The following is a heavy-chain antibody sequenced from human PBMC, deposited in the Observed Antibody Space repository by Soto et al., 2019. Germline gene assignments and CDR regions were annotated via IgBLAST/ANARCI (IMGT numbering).Heavy chain of an antibody. V-gene: IGHV3-30-3*01. J-gene: IGHJ6*02. CDR1: GFTFSSYA. D-gene: IGHD2-15*01. CDR2: ISYDGSNK. CDR3: AKELGYCSGGSCPASYYYYGMDV. Sequence: GGSLRLSCAASGFTFSSYAMHWVRQAPGKGLEWVAVISYDGSNKYYADSVKGRFTISRDNSKNTLYLQMNSLRAEDTAVYYCAKELGYCSGGSCPASYYYYGMDVWGQGTTVTVSS.